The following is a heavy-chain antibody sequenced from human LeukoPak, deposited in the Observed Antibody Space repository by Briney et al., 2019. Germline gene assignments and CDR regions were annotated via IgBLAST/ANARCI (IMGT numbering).Heavy chain of an antibody. CDR1: GFTFDDYA. CDR2: IKQDGSEK. J-gene: IGHJ6*03. V-gene: IGHV3-7*01. CDR3: AGGSGWYSVYYYYMDV. D-gene: IGHD6-19*01. Sequence: PGGSLRLSCAASGFTFDDYAMHWVRQAPGKGLEWVANIKQDGSEKHYVDSVKGRFTISRDNAKNSLYLQMNSLRAEDTAVYYCAGGSGWYSVYYYYMDVWGKGTTVTVSS.